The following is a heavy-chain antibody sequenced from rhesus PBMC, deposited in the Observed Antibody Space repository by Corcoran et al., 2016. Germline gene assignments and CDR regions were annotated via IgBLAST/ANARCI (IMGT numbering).Heavy chain of an antibody. D-gene: IGHD3-3*01. Sequence: EVQLVESGVGLVPPGGSLRLSCAASGFPFRDDYMEWVRQATGKGLDWVGQINPNWGTTFLMDSVKGRFTISRDNAKNTLYLQINSLKIEDTAVYYCTRHLGSFGFDYWGQGVLVTVSS. CDR3: TRHLGSFGFDY. CDR1: GFPFRDDY. J-gene: IGHJ4*01. V-gene: IGHV3-10*01. CDR2: INPNWGTT.